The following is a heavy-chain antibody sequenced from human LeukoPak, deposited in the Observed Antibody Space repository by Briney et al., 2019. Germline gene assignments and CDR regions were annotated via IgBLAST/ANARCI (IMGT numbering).Heavy chain of an antibody. CDR3: ARETSGSYSPFDY. CDR2: ISYDGSNK. Sequence: GRSLRLSCAASGFTFSSYGMHWVRQAPGKGLEWVAVISYDGSNKYYADSVKGRFTISRDNSKNTLYLQMNSLRAEDTAVYYCARETSGSYSPFDYWGQGTLVTVSS. D-gene: IGHD1-26*01. CDR1: GFTFSSYG. J-gene: IGHJ4*02. V-gene: IGHV3-30*03.